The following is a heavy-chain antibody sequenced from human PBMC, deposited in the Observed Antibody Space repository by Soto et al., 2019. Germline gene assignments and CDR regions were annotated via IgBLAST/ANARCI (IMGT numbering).Heavy chain of an antibody. CDR1: GGSFSGYY. Sequence: SEPLSLTCAVYGGSFSGYYWSWIRQPPVKGLEWSVEINHSGSTNYNPSLKSRVTISVDTSKNQFSLKLSSVTAADTAVYYCARGRGSSWYSTRVAVASFYGMDVWGQGTTVTVSS. V-gene: IGHV4-34*01. J-gene: IGHJ6*02. CDR2: INHSGST. CDR3: ARGRGSSWYSTRVAVASFYGMDV. D-gene: IGHD6-13*01.